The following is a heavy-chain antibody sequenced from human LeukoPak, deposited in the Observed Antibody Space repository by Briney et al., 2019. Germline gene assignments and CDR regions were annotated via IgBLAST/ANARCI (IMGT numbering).Heavy chain of an antibody. V-gene: IGHV1-69*06. CDR3: AKEMAQDGYNFWGETYDAFDI. Sequence: VASVKVSCKASGGTFSSYAISWVRQAPGQGLEWMGGIIPIFGTANYAQKFQGRVTITADKSTSTAYMELSSLRSEDTAVYYCAKEMAQDGYNFWGETYDAFDIWGQGTMVTVSS. J-gene: IGHJ3*02. CDR1: GGTFSSYA. D-gene: IGHD5-24*01. CDR2: IIPIFGTA.